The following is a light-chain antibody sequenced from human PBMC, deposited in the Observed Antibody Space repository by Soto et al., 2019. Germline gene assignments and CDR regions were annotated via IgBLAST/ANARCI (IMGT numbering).Light chain of an antibody. V-gene: IGLV4-69*01. Sequence: QLVLTQSPSASASLGASVKLTCTPSSGHSSYAIAWHQQQPEKGPRYLMKLNSDGSHSKGDGIPDRFSGSSSGAERYLTISSLQSEDEADYYCQTCGGGIKVFGGGTKLAVL. J-gene: IGLJ3*02. CDR1: SGHSSYA. CDR2: LNSDGSH. CDR3: QTCGGGIKV.